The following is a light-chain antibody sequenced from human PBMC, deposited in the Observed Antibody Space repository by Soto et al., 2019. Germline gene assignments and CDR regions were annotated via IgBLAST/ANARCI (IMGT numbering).Light chain of an antibody. CDR2: DAS. J-gene: IGKJ2*01. V-gene: IGKV3-11*01. CDR3: QQRSNWPLYT. CDR1: QAVSSY. Sequence: EIVLTQSPATLYSSPGERATLSCRASQAVSSYLAWYQQKPGQAPRLLIYDASNRATGIPARFSGSGSGTDFTLTISSLEPEDFVIYYCQQRSNWPLYTFGQGTKLEIK.